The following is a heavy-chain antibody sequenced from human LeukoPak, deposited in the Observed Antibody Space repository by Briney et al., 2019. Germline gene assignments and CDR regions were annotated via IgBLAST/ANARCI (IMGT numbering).Heavy chain of an antibody. CDR1: GYTFTSYD. V-gene: IGHV1-8*01. CDR2: MNPNSGNA. Sequence: ASVKVSCKASGYTFTSYDINWVRQATGQGLEWMGWMNPNSGNAGYAQNLQGRVTLIRDTSISTAYMELSGLTSEDTAIYYCARVRFEAFYYYAMDVWGQGTTVTVSS. CDR3: ARVRFEAFYYYAMDV. J-gene: IGHJ6*02.